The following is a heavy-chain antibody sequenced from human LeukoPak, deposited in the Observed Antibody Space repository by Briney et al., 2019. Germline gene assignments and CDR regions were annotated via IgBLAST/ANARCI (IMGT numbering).Heavy chain of an antibody. D-gene: IGHD3-22*01. Sequence: SETLSLTCGVYGGXFRNYYWSWIRQPPGKGLEWIGEINHSGSTKYNPSLKSRVTISVDRSKNQFSLKLSSVTAADTAVYYCARGPDFYDSSGYYPIWGQGTLVTVSS. CDR1: GGXFRNYY. CDR2: INHSGST. J-gene: IGHJ4*02. CDR3: ARGPDFYDSSGYYPI. V-gene: IGHV4-34*01.